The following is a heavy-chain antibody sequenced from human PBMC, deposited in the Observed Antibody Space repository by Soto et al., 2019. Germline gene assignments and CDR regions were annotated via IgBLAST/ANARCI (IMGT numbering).Heavy chain of an antibody. J-gene: IGHJ6*03. V-gene: IGHV3-30*18. CDR2: ISYDGSNK. D-gene: IGHD3-9*01. Sequence: GGSLRLSCAASGFTFSSYGMHWVRQAPGKGLEWVAVISYDGSNKYYADSVKGRFTISRDNSKNTLYLQMNSLRAEDTAVYYCAKDSAYYDILTGYRTENYYYYYMDVWGKGTTVTVS. CDR1: GFTFSSYG. CDR3: AKDSAYYDILTGYRTENYYYYYMDV.